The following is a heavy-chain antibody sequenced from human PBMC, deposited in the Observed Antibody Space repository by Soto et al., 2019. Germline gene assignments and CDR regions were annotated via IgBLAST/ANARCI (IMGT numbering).Heavy chain of an antibody. V-gene: IGHV4-59*01. CDR2: IYNSVST. CDR1: GGSMGNYY. Sequence: SDTLSLTCSVSGGSMGNYYWSWIRQPPGKGLEWIGYIYNSVSTNYNPSLKSQVTISGDTSKSQFSLKVSSVTAADTAVYYCARQGPSRPFDYWGQGVLVTVSS. CDR3: ARQGPSRPFDY. J-gene: IGHJ4*02. D-gene: IGHD6-13*01.